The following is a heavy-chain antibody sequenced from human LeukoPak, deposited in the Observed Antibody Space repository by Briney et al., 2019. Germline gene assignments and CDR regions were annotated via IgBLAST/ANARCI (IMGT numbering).Heavy chain of an antibody. CDR3: ARDGYYYDSSGWQYYMDV. D-gene: IGHD3-22*01. Sequence: ASVKVSCKVFGYTLTELSMHWVRQAPGKGLEWMGGFDPEDGETIYAQKFQGRVTMTRDMSTSTVYMELSSLRSEDTAVYYCARDGYYYDSSGWQYYMDVWGKGTTVTVSS. CDR1: GYTLTELS. V-gene: IGHV1-24*01. CDR2: FDPEDGET. J-gene: IGHJ6*03.